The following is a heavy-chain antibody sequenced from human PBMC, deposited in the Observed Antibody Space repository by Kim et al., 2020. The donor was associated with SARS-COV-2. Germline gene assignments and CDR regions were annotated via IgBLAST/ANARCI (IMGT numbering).Heavy chain of an antibody. CDR3: ARHGSGSYYDPWYGMDV. D-gene: IGHD3-10*01. Sequence: SWVRQMPGKGLEWMGRIDPSDSYTNYSPSFQGHVTISADKSISTAYLQWSSLKASDTAMYYCARHGSGSYYDPWYGMDVWGQGTKVTV. J-gene: IGHJ6*02. V-gene: IGHV5-10-1*01. CDR2: IDPSDSYT.